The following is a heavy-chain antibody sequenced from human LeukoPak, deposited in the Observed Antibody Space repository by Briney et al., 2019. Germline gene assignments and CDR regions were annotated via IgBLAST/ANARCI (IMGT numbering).Heavy chain of an antibody. CDR2: VYYSGST. V-gene: IGHV4-59*01. CDR3: ARERWLQLKSESFGL. D-gene: IGHD5-24*01. Sequence: LETLSLTCTVSGGSLTNFCWSWIRQPPGKGLEWIGYVYYSGSTNYNPSLKSRVTISVDRSKNQFSLKLRSVTAADTAVYYCARERWLQLKSESFGLWGRGTKVTVSS. CDR1: GGSLTNFC. J-gene: IGHJ3*01.